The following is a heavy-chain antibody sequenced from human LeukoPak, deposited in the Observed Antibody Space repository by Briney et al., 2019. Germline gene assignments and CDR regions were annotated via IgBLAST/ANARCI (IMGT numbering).Heavy chain of an antibody. V-gene: IGHV1-2*02. CDR1: GYTFAAYH. Sequence: ASVKVSCKASGYTFAAYHIHCVRQAPGQGLEWMGWILPDGRDTKYSQKFQDRMTLTTDTSTNTAYMELSSLIPDDTAVYYCSGRYGPGPVWGQGTLISASP. CDR2: ILPDGRDT. D-gene: IGHD3-10*01. J-gene: IGHJ4*02. CDR3: SGRYGPGPV.